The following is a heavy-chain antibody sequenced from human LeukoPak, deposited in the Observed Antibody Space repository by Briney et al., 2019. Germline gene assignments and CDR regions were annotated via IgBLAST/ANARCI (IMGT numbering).Heavy chain of an antibody. CDR1: GGSFSGYY. Sequence: SETLSLTCAVYGGSFSGYYWSWIRQPPGKGLEWTGEINHSGSTNYNPSLKSRVTISVDTSKYQFSLKLSSVTAADTAVYYCARADSSSWYANWFDPWGQRTLVTVSS. J-gene: IGHJ5*02. V-gene: IGHV4-34*01. D-gene: IGHD6-13*01. CDR3: ARADSSSWYANWFDP. CDR2: INHSGST.